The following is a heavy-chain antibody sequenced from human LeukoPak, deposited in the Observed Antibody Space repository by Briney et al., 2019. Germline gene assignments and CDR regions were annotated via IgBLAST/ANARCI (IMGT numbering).Heavy chain of an antibody. CDR2: IYTSGST. D-gene: IGHD3-10*01. Sequence: LETLSLTCTVSGGSISSYYWSWIRQPAGKGLEWIGRIYTSGSTNYNPSLKSRVTMSVDTSKNQFSLKLSSVTAADTAVYYCARALWFGDQGWFDPWGQGTLVTVSS. J-gene: IGHJ5*02. CDR1: GGSISSYY. V-gene: IGHV4-4*07. CDR3: ARALWFGDQGWFDP.